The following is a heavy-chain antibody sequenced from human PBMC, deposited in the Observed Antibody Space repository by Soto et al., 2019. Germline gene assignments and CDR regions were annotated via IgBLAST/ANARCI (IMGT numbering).Heavy chain of an antibody. CDR2: IYYSGST. CDR3: ARAPRGNYGYPSYVDY. J-gene: IGHJ4*02. Sequence: QVQLQESGPGLVKPSETLSLTCTVSGGSISSYYWSWIRQPPGKGLEWIGYIYYSGSTNYNPSLKSRVTISVXTXKXXSALKLSSVTAADTAVYYCARAPRGNYGYPSYVDYWGQGTLVTVSS. D-gene: IGHD3-10*01. V-gene: IGHV4-59*01. CDR1: GGSISSYY.